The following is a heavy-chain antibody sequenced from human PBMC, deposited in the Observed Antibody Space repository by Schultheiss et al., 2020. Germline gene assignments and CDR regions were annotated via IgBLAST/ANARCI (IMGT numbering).Heavy chain of an antibody. Sequence: TLSLTCTVSGGSISSGGYYWSWIRQHPGKGLEWIGYIYYSGSTYYNPSRKSRVTISVDTSKNQFSLKLSSVTAADTAVYYCAREAVTTVNWFDPWGQGTLVTVSS. D-gene: IGHD4-11*01. J-gene: IGHJ5*02. CDR3: AREAVTTVNWFDP. V-gene: IGHV4-31*03. CDR1: GGSISSGGYY. CDR2: IYYSGST.